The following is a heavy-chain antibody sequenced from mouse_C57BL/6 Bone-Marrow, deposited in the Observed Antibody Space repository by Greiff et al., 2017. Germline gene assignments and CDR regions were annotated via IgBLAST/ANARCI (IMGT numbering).Heavy chain of an antibody. V-gene: IGHV1-61*01. CDR2: IYPSDSET. Sequence: QVQLQQPGAELVRPGSSVKLSCKASGYTFTSYWMDWVKQRPGQGLEWIGNIYPSDSETHYNQKFKDKDTLTVDKSSSTAYLQLSCLRSEDSAVYYLSRTAITTVAYAMDYWGRGTSVTVSS. CDR1: GYTFTSYW. J-gene: IGHJ4*01. CDR3: SRTAITTVAYAMDY. D-gene: IGHD1-1*01.